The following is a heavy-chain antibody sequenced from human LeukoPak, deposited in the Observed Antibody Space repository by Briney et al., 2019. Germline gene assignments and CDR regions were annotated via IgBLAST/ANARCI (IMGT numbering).Heavy chain of an antibody. CDR3: ARDLGTRKSIAFAD. Sequence: GGPLRLFCAASGFSFSSYRMNWVRQAPGKGLEWVASISSNNGYIYYADAVKRRFAISRDNGENSLHLQMNSLGAEDAAVYYCARDLGTRKSIAFADWGQGTLVTVSS. J-gene: IGHJ4*02. CDR2: ISSNNGYI. CDR1: GFSFSSYR. D-gene: IGHD6-6*01. V-gene: IGHV3-21*01.